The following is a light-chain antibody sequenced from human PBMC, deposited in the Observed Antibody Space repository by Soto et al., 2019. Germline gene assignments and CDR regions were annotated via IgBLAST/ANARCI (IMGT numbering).Light chain of an antibody. Sequence: EIVLTQSPGTLSLSPGERATISCRASQSVSGNYVAWYQQKPGQAPSLLMHGASIRVTGIPERFSGSGSGTDFTLTISRLEPEDFAVYFCQQYGSSPRTFGQGTKVEIK. V-gene: IGKV3-20*01. J-gene: IGKJ1*01. CDR3: QQYGSSPRT. CDR1: QSVSGNY. CDR2: GAS.